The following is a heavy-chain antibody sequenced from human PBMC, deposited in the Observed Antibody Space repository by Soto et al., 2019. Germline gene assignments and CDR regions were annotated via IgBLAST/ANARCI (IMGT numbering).Heavy chain of an antibody. Sequence: PGGALRLSCAASGFPFSNYAMSWVRQSPGKGLEWVSIINSGGNTYYTDSVKGRSTISRDNSKNTLYLQMYSLRVEDTAVYYCAKGRSGSTSGDAFDIWGHGKMVTVSS. CDR1: GFPFSNYA. CDR2: INSGGNT. D-gene: IGHD2-2*01. CDR3: AKGRSGSTSGDAFDI. J-gene: IGHJ3*02. V-gene: IGHV3-23*01.